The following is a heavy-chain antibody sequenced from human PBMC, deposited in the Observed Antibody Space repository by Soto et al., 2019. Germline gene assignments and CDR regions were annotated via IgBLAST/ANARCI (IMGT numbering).Heavy chain of an antibody. V-gene: IGHV1-69*01. J-gene: IGHJ6*02. CDR2: IIPISGTA. CDR1: GGTFSSYA. D-gene: IGHD2-2*01. Sequence: QVQLVQSGAEVKKPGSSVKVSCKASGGTFSSYAISWVRQAPGQGLEWMGGIIPISGTANYAQKFQGRVTITAGESTSTAYMELSRLRSEDPAVYYCARSQGSSTSLEIYYYYYYGMDVWGQGTTVTDSS. CDR3: ARSQGSSTSLEIYYYYYYGMDV.